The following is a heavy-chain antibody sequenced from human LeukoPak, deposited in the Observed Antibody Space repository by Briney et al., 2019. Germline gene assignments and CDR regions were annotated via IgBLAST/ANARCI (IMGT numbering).Heavy chain of an antibody. J-gene: IGHJ4*02. V-gene: IGHV3-11*01. D-gene: IGHD6-19*01. CDR2: ISSSGSTI. Sequence: PGGSLRLSCAASGFTFSDYYMSWIRQAPGKGLEWVSYISSSGSTIYYADSVKGRFTISRDNAKNSLYLQMNSLRAEDTAVYYCARVLAAGYSSGWELDYWGQGTLVTVSS. CDR1: GFTFSDYY. CDR3: ARVLAAGYSSGWELDY.